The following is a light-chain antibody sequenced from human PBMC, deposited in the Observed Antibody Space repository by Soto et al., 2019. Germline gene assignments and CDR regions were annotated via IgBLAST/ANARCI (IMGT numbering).Light chain of an antibody. Sequence: QSVLTQPPSVSGAPGQRVTISCTGSSSNIGAGYDVYWYQQLPGTAPKLLIYGNSNRPSGVPDRFSGSKSGTSASLAITGLQAEDEAHYFCQSYDSSLSVFGTETKVTVL. CDR2: GNS. J-gene: IGLJ1*01. CDR3: QSYDSSLSV. CDR1: SSNIGAGYD. V-gene: IGLV1-40*01.